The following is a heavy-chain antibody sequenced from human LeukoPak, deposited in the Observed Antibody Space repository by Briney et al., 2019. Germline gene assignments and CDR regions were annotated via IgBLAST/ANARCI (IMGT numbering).Heavy chain of an antibody. CDR3: ARDILSVGILTGAV. Sequence: PGGSLRLSCAASGFTFSSYSMNWVRQAPGKGLEWASSISSSSSYIYYADSVKGRFTISRDNTNNSLYLQMNSLRAKDTAVYYCARDILSVGILTGAVWGQGTTVTVSS. V-gene: IGHV3-21*01. J-gene: IGHJ6*02. CDR1: GFTFSSYS. CDR2: ISSSSSYI. D-gene: IGHD3-9*01.